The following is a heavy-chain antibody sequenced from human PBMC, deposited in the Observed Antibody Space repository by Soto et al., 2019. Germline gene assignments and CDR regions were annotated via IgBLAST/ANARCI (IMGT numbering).Heavy chain of an antibody. V-gene: IGHV3-23*01. CDR3: AKDVGHYDILTCYPTFDH. J-gene: IGHJ4*02. CDR1: GFTFSTYA. CDR2: ISRSGGST. D-gene: IGHD3-9*01. Sequence: GGSLRLSCAASGFTFSTYAMSWVRQAPGKWLEWVSAISRSGGSTYYADSVKGRFTISRDNAKNTLYLQMNSLRAEDTAVYHCAKDVGHYDILTCYPTFDHWCQGSLVNVSS.